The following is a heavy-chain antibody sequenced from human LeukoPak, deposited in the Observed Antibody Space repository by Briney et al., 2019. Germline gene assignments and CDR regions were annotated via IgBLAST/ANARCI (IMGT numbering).Heavy chain of an antibody. J-gene: IGHJ4*02. CDR2: IDPTDSYT. D-gene: IGHD6-13*01. V-gene: IGHV5-10-1*01. CDR1: GYNFTNYW. CDR3: ARRQYGSRWLLDY. Sequence: GESLKISCKGSGYNFTNYWITWVRQMSGKGLEWMGKIDPTDSYTDYSPSFQGHVTFSADKSISTAFLQWNSLEASDTAIYYCARRQYGSRWLLDYWGQGTLVIVSS.